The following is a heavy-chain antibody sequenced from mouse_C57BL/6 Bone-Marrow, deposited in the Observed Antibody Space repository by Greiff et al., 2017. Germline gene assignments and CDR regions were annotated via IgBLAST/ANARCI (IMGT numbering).Heavy chain of an antibody. CDR3: AREFYYYGRSDWYFDV. CDR2: IHPNSGST. D-gene: IGHD1-1*01. Sequence: QVQLQQPGAELVKPGASVKLSCKASGYTFTSYWMHWVKQRPGQGLEWIGMIHPNSGSTNYNEQFKSKATLTVDKSSSTAYMQLSSLPSEDSAVYYWAREFYYYGRSDWYFDVWGTGTTVTVSS. V-gene: IGHV1-64*01. CDR1: GYTFTSYW. J-gene: IGHJ1*03.